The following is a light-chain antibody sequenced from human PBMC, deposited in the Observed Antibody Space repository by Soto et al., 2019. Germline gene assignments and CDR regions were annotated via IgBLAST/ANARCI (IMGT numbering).Light chain of an antibody. CDR3: LQYDGWPLT. CDR2: GAS. Sequence: ETVMTQSPVALSVSPGETPTLPCRARQNVRKNLAWYQQKPGQAPRLLIYGASTRATGIPARFSGDGSGTEFTLTIDSLQSEDFVVYYCLQYDGWPLTFGQGTKVDIK. V-gene: IGKV3-15*01. J-gene: IGKJ1*01. CDR1: QNVRKN.